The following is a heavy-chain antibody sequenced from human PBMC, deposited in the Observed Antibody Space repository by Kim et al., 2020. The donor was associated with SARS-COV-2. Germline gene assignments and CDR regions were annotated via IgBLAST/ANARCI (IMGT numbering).Heavy chain of an antibody. CDR3: ARLHDSGFADR. V-gene: IGHV4-59*01. D-gene: IGHD6-19*01. CDR2: IHYTGTT. J-gene: IGHJ5*02. Sequence: SETLSLTCTVSGGSISGFYWTWSRQAPGEGLEWVGYIHYTGTTRYNPTLESRLTMSIDTSKNQFSLRLSNVAAADTAVYYCARLHDSGFADRWGQGTLVTVSS. CDR1: GGSISGFY.